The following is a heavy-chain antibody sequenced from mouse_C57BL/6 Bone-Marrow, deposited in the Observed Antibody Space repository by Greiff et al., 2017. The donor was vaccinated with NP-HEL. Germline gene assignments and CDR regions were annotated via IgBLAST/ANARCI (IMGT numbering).Heavy chain of an antibody. J-gene: IGHJ2*01. CDR2: IFPGSCST. V-gene: IGHV1-75*01. D-gene: IGHD2-3*01. CDR3: ARSSGRWLLDY. CDR1: GYTFTAYY. Sequence: VQLQQSGPELVKPGASVKISCKASGYTFTAYYINWVKQRPGQGLEWMGWIFPGSCSTYYNVKFTGKATLTVDKSSSTAYMLLSSLTSEDSAVYFCARSSGRWLLDYWGQGTALTVSS.